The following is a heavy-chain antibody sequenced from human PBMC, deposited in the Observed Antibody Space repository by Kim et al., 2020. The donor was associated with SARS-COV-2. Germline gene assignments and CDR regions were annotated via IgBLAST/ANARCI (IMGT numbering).Heavy chain of an antibody. CDR2: IDGSDGTT. J-gene: IGHJ4*02. CDR3: MKGGWGWIWDH. CDR1: GFTFTGHA. V-gene: IGHV3-23*01. Sequence: GGSLRLSCTTSGFTFTGHAMSWVRQAPGKGLEWVSSIDGSDGTTYYVDSVRGRFTISRDDSKNTVYLQMSALRGDDTAVYYCMKGGWGWIWDHWGQGTLVTVSS. D-gene: IGHD2-21*01.